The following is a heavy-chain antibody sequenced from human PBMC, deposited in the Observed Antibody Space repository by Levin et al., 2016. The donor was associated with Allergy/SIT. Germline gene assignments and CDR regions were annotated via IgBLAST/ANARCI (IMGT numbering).Heavy chain of an antibody. V-gene: IGHV4-59*01. D-gene: IGHD5-18*01. J-gene: IGHJ6*02. Sequence: SETLSLTCTVSGGSISSYYWSWIRQPPGKGLEWIGYIYYSGSTNYNPSLKSRVTISVDTSKNQFSLKLSSVTAADTAVYYCARGLRAAMVPTHGMDVWGQGTTVTVSS. CDR2: IYYSGST. CDR1: GGSISSYY. CDR3: ARGLRAAMVPTHGMDV.